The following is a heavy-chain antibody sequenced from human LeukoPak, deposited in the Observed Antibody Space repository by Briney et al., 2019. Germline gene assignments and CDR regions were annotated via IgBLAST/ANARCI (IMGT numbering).Heavy chain of an antibody. Sequence: ASVKVSCKASGYTFTSYYMHWVRQAPGQGLEWMGVINPSGGSTSYAQKFQGRVTISVDTSKNQFSLKLSSVTAADTAVYYCARHRGYSGYDSPSLPHDAFDIWGQGTMVTVSS. V-gene: IGHV1-46*01. CDR2: INPSGGST. D-gene: IGHD5-12*01. CDR3: ARHRGYSGYDSPSLPHDAFDI. J-gene: IGHJ3*02. CDR1: GYTFTSYY.